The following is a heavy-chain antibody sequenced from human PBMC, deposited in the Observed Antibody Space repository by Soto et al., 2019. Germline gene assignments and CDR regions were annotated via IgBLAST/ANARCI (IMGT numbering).Heavy chain of an antibody. J-gene: IGHJ4*02. Sequence: EVQVLESGGGLVQPGGSLRLSCAGSGFTFSKYGMNWVRQAPGKGLEWVSGVRSDGDTTYNAESVKGRFTVSRDTSKNTVYLQMNSLRVEDTAVYYCAKGKGIGATPDGANSWGQGTLVTVSP. D-gene: IGHD1-26*01. CDR3: AKGKGIGATPDGANS. CDR2: VRSDGDTT. V-gene: IGHV3-23*01. CDR1: GFTFSKYG.